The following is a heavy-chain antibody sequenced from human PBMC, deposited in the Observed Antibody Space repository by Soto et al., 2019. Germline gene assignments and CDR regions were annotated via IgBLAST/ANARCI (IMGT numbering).Heavy chain of an antibody. J-gene: IGHJ5*02. CDR2: INPSGGST. Sequence: ASVKVSCKASGYTFTGYYMHWVRQAPGQGLEWMGIINPSGGSTSYAQKFQGRVTMTRDTSTSTVYMELSSLRSEDTAVYYCARDGVKAIFGVVQRGNWFDPWAREPWSPSPQ. CDR3: ARDGVKAIFGVVQRGNWFDP. V-gene: IGHV1-46*01. CDR1: GYTFTGYY. D-gene: IGHD3-3*01.